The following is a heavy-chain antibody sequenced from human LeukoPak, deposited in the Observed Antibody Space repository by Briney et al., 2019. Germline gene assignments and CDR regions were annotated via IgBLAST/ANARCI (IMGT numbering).Heavy chain of an antibody. D-gene: IGHD3-22*01. J-gene: IGHJ5*02. CDR2: INPNSGGT. Sequence: ASVKVSCKASGYTFTGYYMHWVRQAPGQGLKWMGRINPNSGGTNYAQKFQGRVTMTRDTSISTAYMELSRLRSDDTAVYYCARGTRYDSSGYYLAWGQGTLVTVSS. CDR3: ARGTRYDSSGYYLA. V-gene: IGHV1-2*06. CDR1: GYTFTGYY.